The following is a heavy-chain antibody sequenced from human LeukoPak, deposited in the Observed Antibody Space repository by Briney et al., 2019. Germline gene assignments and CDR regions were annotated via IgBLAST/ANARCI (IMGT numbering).Heavy chain of an antibody. V-gene: IGHV3-9*03. J-gene: IGHJ6*04. CDR1: GFTFDDYA. D-gene: IGHD4/OR15-4a*01. CDR2: ISWNSGSI. Sequence: PGGSLRLSCAASGFTFDDYAMYWVRQAPGKGLEWVSGISWNSGSIGYADSVKGRFTISRDNAKNSLYLQMNSLRAEDMGLYYCAKDNAVSIAMVDGMDVWGKGTTVTVSS. CDR3: AKDNAVSIAMVDGMDV.